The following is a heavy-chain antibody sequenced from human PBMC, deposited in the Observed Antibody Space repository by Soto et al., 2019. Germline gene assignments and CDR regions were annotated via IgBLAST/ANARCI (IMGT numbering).Heavy chain of an antibody. CDR3: ARDLAAAAY. CDR1: GYIFTNYY. D-gene: IGHD6-13*01. Sequence: QVQLVQSGAEVKKPGASVKGSCKASGYIFTNYYIHWVRQAPGQGLEWMAIINPLPTSGSTNYAQKFQGIVTVTRDTSTSTVYMELSSLRSEDTAIYYCARDLAAAAYWGQGTLVTVSS. CDR2: INPLPTSGST. V-gene: IGHV1-46*01. J-gene: IGHJ4*02.